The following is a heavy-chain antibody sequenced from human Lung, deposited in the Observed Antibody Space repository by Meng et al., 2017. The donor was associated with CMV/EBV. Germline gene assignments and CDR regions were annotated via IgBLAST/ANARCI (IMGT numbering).Heavy chain of an antibody. D-gene: IGHD6-19*01. V-gene: IGHV3-21*01. CDR2: ISSRSTYI. CDR1: GITFNTYS. Sequence: EVGVVEYGGGLVKPGGFLSLSCAATGITFNTYSMNWVRQPPGKGLEWVATISSRSTYIYYADLGKGRFTISRDNVQNFLYLQMNSLSAEDTAVYYCATESPGFSSSFNNWGQGTLVTVSS. J-gene: IGHJ4*02. CDR3: ATESPGFSSSFNN.